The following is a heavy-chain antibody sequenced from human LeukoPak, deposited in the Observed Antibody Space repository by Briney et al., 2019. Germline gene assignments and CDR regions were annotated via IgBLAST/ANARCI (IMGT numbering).Heavy chain of an antibody. Sequence: PGGSLRLSCAASGFAFSSYGMHWVRQAPGKGLEWVAFIRYDGSNKYYADSVKGRFTISRDNSKNTLYLQMNSLRAEDTAVYYCARPGYSSGWYRFDYWGQGTLVTVSS. CDR3: ARPGYSSGWYRFDY. V-gene: IGHV3-30*02. CDR1: GFAFSSYG. CDR2: IRYDGSNK. D-gene: IGHD6-19*01. J-gene: IGHJ4*02.